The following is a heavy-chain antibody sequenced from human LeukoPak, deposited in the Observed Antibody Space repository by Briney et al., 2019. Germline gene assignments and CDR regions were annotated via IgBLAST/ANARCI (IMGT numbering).Heavy chain of an antibody. J-gene: IGHJ3*02. Sequence: PGGSLRLSCAASGFTFSSYSMNWVRQAPGKGLEWVSSISSSSSYIYYADSVKGRFTISRDNAKNSLYLQMNSLRAEDTAVYYCAGGLIAARPGAFDIWGQGTMVTVSS. CDR3: AGGLIAARPGAFDI. V-gene: IGHV3-21*01. D-gene: IGHD6-6*01. CDR2: ISSSSSYI. CDR1: GFTFSSYS.